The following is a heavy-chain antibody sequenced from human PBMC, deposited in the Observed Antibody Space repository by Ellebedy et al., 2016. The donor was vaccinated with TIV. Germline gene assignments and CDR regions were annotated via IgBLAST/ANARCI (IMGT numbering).Heavy chain of an antibody. Sequence: GESLKISCAASGFTFSSYSMNWVRQAPGKGLEWVSYISSSSSTIYYADSVKGRFTISRDNAKNSLYLQMNNLRDEDTAVYYCARDQRHDYWGQGTLVTVSS. J-gene: IGHJ4*02. CDR1: GFTFSSYS. CDR3: ARDQRHDY. V-gene: IGHV3-48*02. CDR2: ISSSSSTI.